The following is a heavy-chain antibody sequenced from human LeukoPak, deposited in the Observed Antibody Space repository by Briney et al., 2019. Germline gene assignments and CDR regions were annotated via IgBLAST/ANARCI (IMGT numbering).Heavy chain of an antibody. CDR3: ARVYRTVYYYDSRSPFDY. J-gene: IGHJ4*02. Sequence: GGSLRLSCAASGFTFSSYSMNWVRQAPGKGLEWVSSISSSSSYIYYADSVKGRFTISRDNAKNSLYLQMNSLRAEDTAVYYCARVYRTVYYYDSRSPFDYRGQGTLVTVSS. CDR2: ISSSSSYI. D-gene: IGHD3-22*01. CDR1: GFTFSSYS. V-gene: IGHV3-21*01.